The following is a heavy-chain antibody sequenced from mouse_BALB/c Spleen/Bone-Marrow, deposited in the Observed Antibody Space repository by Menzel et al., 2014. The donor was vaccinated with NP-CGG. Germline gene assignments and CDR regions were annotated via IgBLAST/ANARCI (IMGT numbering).Heavy chain of an antibody. Sequence: EVQGVESGGGLVQPGGSLKLSCAASGFTFSGYGMSWVRQTPDKRLELVATINTNGGNTYYPDSVKGRFTISRDNAKNTLYLQMSSLKSEDTAMYYCARGLDYWGQGTTLTVSS. J-gene: IGHJ2*01. V-gene: IGHV5-6-3*01. CDR2: INTNGGNT. CDR3: ARGLDY. CDR1: GFTFSGYG.